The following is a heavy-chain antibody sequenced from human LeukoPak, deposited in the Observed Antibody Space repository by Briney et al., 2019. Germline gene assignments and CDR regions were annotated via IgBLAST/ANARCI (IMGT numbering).Heavy chain of an antibody. CDR3: ARRVIMSATGVPDTWLDP. CDR1: GGSISNYY. D-gene: IGHD2-8*02. J-gene: IGHJ5*02. V-gene: IGHV4-59*08. CDR2: NSYSGGT. Sequence: SETLSLTCTVSGGSISNYYWNWIRQPPGKGLEWVGPNSYSGGTKYNPSLQSRVTISIDTSKNQFSLNLSSVTAADTAVYYCARRVIMSATGVPDTWLDPWGQGILVTVSS.